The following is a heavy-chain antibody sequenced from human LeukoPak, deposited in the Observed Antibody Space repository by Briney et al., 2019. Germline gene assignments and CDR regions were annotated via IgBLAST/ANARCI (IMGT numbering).Heavy chain of an antibody. CDR3: ARRRGYYYNNWFDP. V-gene: IGHV4-30-4*07. D-gene: IGHD3-10*01. CDR1: GGSISSGVYS. Sequence: PSETLSLTCAVSGGSISSGVYSWSWVRQPPGKGLEWIGYIYYGGNTYYNPSLKSRLTISLDTSNNQFSLKLSSVTAADTAVYYCARRRGYYYNNWFDPWGQGTLVTVSS. J-gene: IGHJ5*02. CDR2: IYYGGNT.